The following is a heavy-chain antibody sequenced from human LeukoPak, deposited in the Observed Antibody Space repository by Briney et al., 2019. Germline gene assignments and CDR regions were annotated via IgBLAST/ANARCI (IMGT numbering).Heavy chain of an antibody. CDR3: ARDSGLGYCSTTSCSYGLDV. J-gene: IGHJ6*02. V-gene: IGHV4-59*01. CDR1: DGSISNYY. CDR2: IQYSGST. D-gene: IGHD2-2*01. Sequence: SETLSLTCSVSDGSISNYYWTWIRQPPGKGLEWIGNIQYSGSTNFNPSLKSRLTVSVDTSKNQVFLKLRSVTAADTAVYYCARDSGLGYCSTTSCSYGLDVWGQGTTVFVS.